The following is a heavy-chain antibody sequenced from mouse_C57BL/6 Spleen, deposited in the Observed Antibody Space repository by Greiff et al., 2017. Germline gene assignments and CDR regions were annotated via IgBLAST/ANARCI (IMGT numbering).Heavy chain of an antibody. V-gene: IGHV1-82*01. CDR3: ARGAYGSSPSPMDY. CDR1: GYAFSSSW. D-gene: IGHD1-1*01. CDR2: IYPGDGDT. Sequence: VQLQESGPELVKPGASVKISCKASGYAFSSSWMNWVKQRPGKGLAWIGRIYPGDGDTTYNGKFTGKATQTADKSSSTAYMQLSRLTSEDSAVYFCARGAYGSSPSPMDYWGQGTSVTVSS. J-gene: IGHJ4*01.